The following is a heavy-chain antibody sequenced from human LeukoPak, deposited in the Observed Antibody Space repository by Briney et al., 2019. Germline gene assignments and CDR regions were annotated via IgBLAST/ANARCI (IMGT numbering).Heavy chain of an antibody. CDR1: GYTFTSYD. D-gene: IGHD3-10*01. V-gene: IGHV1-8*01. J-gene: IGHJ6*02. CDR2: MNPNSGNT. CDR3: ARGRLLWFGELLARYYGMDV. Sequence: ASVKFSCKASGYTFTSYDINWVRQATGQGLEWMGWMNPNSGNTGYAQKFQGRVTMTRNTSISTAYMELSSLRSEDTAVYYCARGRLLWFGELLARYYGMDVWGQGTTVTVSS.